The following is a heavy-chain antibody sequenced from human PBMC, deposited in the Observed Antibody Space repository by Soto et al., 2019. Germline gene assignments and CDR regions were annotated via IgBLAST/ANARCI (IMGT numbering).Heavy chain of an antibody. CDR3: AKGWAAAGTFYYYYMDV. CDR1: GFTFSSYA. D-gene: IGHD6-13*01. V-gene: IGHV3-23*01. CDR2: ISGSGGST. Sequence: EVQLLESGRGLVQPGGSLRLSCAASGFTFSSYAMSWVRQAPGKGLEWVSAISGSGGSTYYADSVKGRFTISRDNSKNTLYLQMNSLRAEDTAVYYCAKGWAAAGTFYYYYMDVWGKGTTVTVSS. J-gene: IGHJ6*03.